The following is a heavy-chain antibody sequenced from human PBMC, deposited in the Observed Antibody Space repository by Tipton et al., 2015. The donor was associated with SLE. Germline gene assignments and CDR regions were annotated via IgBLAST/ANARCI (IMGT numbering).Heavy chain of an antibody. J-gene: IGHJ4*02. D-gene: IGHD6-19*01. CDR1: GGTFSSYA. CDR2: IIPIFGTA. Sequence: QVQLVQSGAEVKRPGSSVKVSRKASGGTFSSYAISWVRQAPGQGLEWMGGIIPIFGTANYAQKFQGRVTITTDESTSTAYMELSSLRSEDTAAYYCAIRQGSSGWFVPFDYWGQGTLVTVSS. V-gene: IGHV1-69*01. CDR3: AIRQGSSGWFVPFDY.